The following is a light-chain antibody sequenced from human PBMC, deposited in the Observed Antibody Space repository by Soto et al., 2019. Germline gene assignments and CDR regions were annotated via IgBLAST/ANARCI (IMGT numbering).Light chain of an antibody. V-gene: IGLV2-11*01. CDR3: CSYAGRSTRV. Sequence: QSVLTQPRSVSGSPGQSVTISCTGTSSDVGGYNYVSWYQQHPGKAPKLMIYGVTERPSGVPDRFSGSKSGNTASLTIFGLQADDEADYYCCSYAGRSTRVFGTGTKLTVL. J-gene: IGLJ1*01. CDR1: SSDVGGYNY. CDR2: GVT.